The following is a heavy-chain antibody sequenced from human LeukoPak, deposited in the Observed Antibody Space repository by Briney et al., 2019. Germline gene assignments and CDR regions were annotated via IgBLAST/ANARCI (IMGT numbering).Heavy chain of an antibody. CDR1: GFTVSSNY. J-gene: IGHJ4*02. V-gene: IGHV3-66*01. D-gene: IGHD3-10*01. CDR3: ARALWFGESRLYYFDY. CDR2: IYSGGST. Sequence: PGGSLRLSCAASGFTVSSNYMSWVRQAPGKGLEWVSVIYSGGSTYYADSVKGRFTISRDNSKNTLYLQMNSLRAEDTAMYYCARALWFGESRLYYFDYWGQGTLVTVSS.